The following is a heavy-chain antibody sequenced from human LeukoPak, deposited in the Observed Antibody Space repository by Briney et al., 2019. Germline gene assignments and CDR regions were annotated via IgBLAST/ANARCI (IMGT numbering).Heavy chain of an antibody. Sequence: GGSLRLSCAASGFTFSSYSMNWVRQAPGKGLEWVSHITASGTAMFYADSVKGRFTISRDNAKNSLYLKMNSLRDEDTAVYYCASSGSYSFDYWGQGTLVTVSS. CDR3: ASSGSYSFDY. V-gene: IGHV3-48*02. D-gene: IGHD1-26*01. J-gene: IGHJ4*02. CDR2: ITASGTAM. CDR1: GFTFSSYS.